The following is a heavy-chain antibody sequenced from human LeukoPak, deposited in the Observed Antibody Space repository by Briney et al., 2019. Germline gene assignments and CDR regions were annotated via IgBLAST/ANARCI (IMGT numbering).Heavy chain of an antibody. V-gene: IGHV3-30-3*01. CDR3: ARDLGRGTRHWFDP. CDR2: ISYDGSNK. CDR1: GFTFSSYA. D-gene: IGHD1-1*01. Sequence: GGSLRLSCAASGFTFSSYAMHWVRQAPGKGLEWVAVISYDGSNKYYADSVKGRFTISRDNSKNTLYLQMNSLRAEDTAVYYCARDLGRGTRHWFDPGGQGTLVTVSS. J-gene: IGHJ5*02.